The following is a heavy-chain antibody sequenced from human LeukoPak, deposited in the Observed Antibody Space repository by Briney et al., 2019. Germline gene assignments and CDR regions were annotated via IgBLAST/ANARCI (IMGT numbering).Heavy chain of an antibody. CDR1: GGSISSSSYY. CDR2: INHSGST. CDR3: ARVRMRFGETVTNYYYYYYMDV. V-gene: IGHV4-39*07. Sequence: SETLSLTCTVSGGSISSSSYYWGWIRQPPGKGLEWIGEINHSGSTNYNPSLKSRVTISVDTSKNQFSLKLSSVTAADTAVYYCARVRMRFGETVTNYYYYYYMDVWGKGTTVTISS. J-gene: IGHJ6*03. D-gene: IGHD3-10*01.